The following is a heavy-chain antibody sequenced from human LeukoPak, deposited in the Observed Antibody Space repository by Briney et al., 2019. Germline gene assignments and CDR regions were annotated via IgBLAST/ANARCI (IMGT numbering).Heavy chain of an antibody. CDR2: INPNSGGT. Sequence: ASVKVSCKASGYTFTGYYMHWVQQAPGQGLEWMGWINPNSGGTNYAQKFQGRVTMTRDTSISAAYMELSRLRSDDTALYYCAREEGLCSSTSCSATFDYWGQGTLVTVSS. V-gene: IGHV1-2*02. CDR3: AREEGLCSSTSCSATFDY. J-gene: IGHJ4*02. D-gene: IGHD2-2*01. CDR1: GYTFTGYY.